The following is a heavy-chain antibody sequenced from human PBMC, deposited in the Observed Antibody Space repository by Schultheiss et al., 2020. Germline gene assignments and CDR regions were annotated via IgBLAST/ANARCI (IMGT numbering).Heavy chain of an antibody. CDR1: GGPISSSSYY. Sequence: SETLSLTCTVSGGPISSSSYYWGWIRQPPGKGLEWIGSIYYSGSTYYNPSLKSRVTISVDTSKNQFSLKLSSVTAADTAVYYCARQGSYGMDVWGQGTTVTVSS. V-gene: IGHV4-39*01. CDR3: ARQGSYGMDV. CDR2: IYYSGST. J-gene: IGHJ6*02.